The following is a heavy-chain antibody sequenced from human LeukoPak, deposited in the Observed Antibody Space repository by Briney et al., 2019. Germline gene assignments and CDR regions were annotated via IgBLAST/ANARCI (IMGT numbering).Heavy chain of an antibody. CDR3: TRGHWGLQS. CDR1: GAYVTDYY. D-gene: IGHD7-27*01. J-gene: IGHJ5*02. Sequence: SEALSLACTVSGAYVTDYYWSWIRQSPGKGLEWISYIHHSGNSDYNPSLRSRVTTSLDTSKNQFSLNLISVTAADTAVYYCTRGHWGLQSWSQGTLVTVSS. CDR2: IHHSGNS. V-gene: IGHV4-59*02.